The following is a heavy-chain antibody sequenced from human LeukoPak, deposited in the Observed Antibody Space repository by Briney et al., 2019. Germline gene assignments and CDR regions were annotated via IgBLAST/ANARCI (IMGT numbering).Heavy chain of an antibody. CDR3: ARDATLGDYYYYYMDV. CDR1: GYTFTSYA. J-gene: IGHJ6*03. CDR2: IIPIFGTA. Sequence: GASVKVSCKASGYTFTSYAMNWVRQAPGQGLEWMGGIIPIFGTANYAQKFQGRVTITADESTSTAYMELSSLRSEDTAVYYCARDATLGDYYYYYMDVWGKGTTVTVSS. V-gene: IGHV1-69*13.